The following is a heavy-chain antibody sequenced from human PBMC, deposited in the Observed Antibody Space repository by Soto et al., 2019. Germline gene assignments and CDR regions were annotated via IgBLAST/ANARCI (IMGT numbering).Heavy chain of an antibody. D-gene: IGHD6-19*01. J-gene: IGHJ3*02. CDR3: ARSETAGHRGFDI. CDR2: IIPPFGKA. Sequence: QVQLVQSGAEMREPGSSVKVSCKASGGTFSSSAINWLRQAPGQGPEWMGGIIPPFGKANYIEKFRGRVTITADTSTSTAYMEVSSLTSEDTAMYFCARSETAGHRGFDIWGQGTMVTVSS. V-gene: IGHV1-69*06. CDR1: GGTFSSSA.